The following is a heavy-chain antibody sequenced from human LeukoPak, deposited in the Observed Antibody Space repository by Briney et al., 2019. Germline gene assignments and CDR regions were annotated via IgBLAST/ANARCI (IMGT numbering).Heavy chain of an antibody. D-gene: IGHD6-13*01. J-gene: IGHJ3*02. CDR2: IYTSGST. CDR3: ARPTAPGSRTYAFDI. Sequence: SVTLSLTCTVSGGSISSYYWSWIRQPAGKGLEWIGRIYTSGSTNYNPSLKSRVTISVDTSKNQFSLKLSSVTAADTAVYYCARPTAPGSRTYAFDIWGQGTMVTVSS. CDR1: GGSISSYY. V-gene: IGHV4-4*07.